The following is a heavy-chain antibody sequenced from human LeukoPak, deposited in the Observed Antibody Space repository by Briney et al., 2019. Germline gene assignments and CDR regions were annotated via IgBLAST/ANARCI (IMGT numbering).Heavy chain of an antibody. Sequence: GGSLRLSCAASGFTFSSYEMNWVRQAPGKGLEWVSYISSSGSTIYYADSVKGRFTISRDNSKNTLYLQMNSLRAEDTAVYYCARGAYYYGSGSRRWDYYYYYMDVWGKGTTVTISS. D-gene: IGHD3-10*01. J-gene: IGHJ6*03. CDR1: GFTFSSYE. V-gene: IGHV3-48*03. CDR3: ARGAYYYGSGSRRWDYYYYYMDV. CDR2: ISSSGSTI.